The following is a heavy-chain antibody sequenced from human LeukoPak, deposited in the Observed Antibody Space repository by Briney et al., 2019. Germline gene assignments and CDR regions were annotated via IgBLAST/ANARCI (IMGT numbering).Heavy chain of an antibody. CDR1: GFTFSSYA. CDR2: IKSKTDGGTT. V-gene: IGHV3-15*01. CDR3: TTRGGSFSIFDY. J-gene: IGHJ4*02. Sequence: TGGSLRLSCVASGFTFSSYAMHWVRQAPGKGLEWVGRIKSKTDGGTTDYAAPVKGRFTISRDDSKNTLYLQMNSLKTEDTAVYYCTTRGGSFSIFDYWGQGTLVTVSS. D-gene: IGHD1-26*01.